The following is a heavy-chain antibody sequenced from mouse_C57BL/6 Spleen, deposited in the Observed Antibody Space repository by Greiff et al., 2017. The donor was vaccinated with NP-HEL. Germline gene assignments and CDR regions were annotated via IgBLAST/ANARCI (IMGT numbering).Heavy chain of an antibody. D-gene: IGHD1-1*01. CDR3: ARGVLLNY. CDR2: ISYDGSN. CDR1: GYSITSGYY. V-gene: IGHV3-6*01. J-gene: IGHJ2*01. Sequence: EVQLVESGPGLVKPSQSLSLTCSVTGYSITSGYYWNWIRQFPGNKLEWMGYISYDGSNNYNPSLKNRISITRDTSKNQFFLKLNSVTTEDTATYYCARGVLLNYWGQGTTLTVSS.